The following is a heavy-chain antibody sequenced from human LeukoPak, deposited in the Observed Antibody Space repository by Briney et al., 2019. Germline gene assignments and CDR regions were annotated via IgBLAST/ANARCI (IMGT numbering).Heavy chain of an antibody. V-gene: IGHV3-66*01. D-gene: IGHD6-6*01. CDR1: GFTVSSSY. CDR2: IYSGGST. J-gene: IGHJ4*02. CDR3: AKATYSSSPGY. Sequence: PGGSLRLSCAASGFTVSSSYMSWVRQAPGKGLEWVSVIYSGGSTYYADSVKGRFTISRDNSKNTLYLQMNSLRAEDTAVYYCAKATYSSSPGYWGQGTLVTVSS.